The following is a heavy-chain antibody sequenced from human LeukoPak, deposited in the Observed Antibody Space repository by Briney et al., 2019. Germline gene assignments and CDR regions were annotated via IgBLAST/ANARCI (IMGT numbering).Heavy chain of an antibody. Sequence: SETLSLTCTVSGGSISGYYWSWIRQPPGKGLEWIGYIYTSGSNNYNPSLKSRVTISVDTSKNQFSLRLSSVTAADPAMYFCARAYSRSYSHFDDWGQGTLVTVSS. CDR3: ARAYSRSYSHFDD. CDR2: IYTSGSN. J-gene: IGHJ4*02. D-gene: IGHD1-26*01. V-gene: IGHV4-4*09. CDR1: GGSISGYY.